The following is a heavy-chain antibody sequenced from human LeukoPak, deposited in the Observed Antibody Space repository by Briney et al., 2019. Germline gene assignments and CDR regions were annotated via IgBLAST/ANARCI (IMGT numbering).Heavy chain of an antibody. CDR1: GDSISSYY. J-gene: IGHJ4*02. V-gene: IGHV4-4*07. D-gene: IGHD6-13*01. CDR2: IYTSGST. CDR3: ATYSTSWSGGY. Sequence: PSETLSLTCSVSGDSISSYYWGWIRQPAGKGLEWIGRIYTSGSTNYNPSLKSRVTMSIDTSKNQFSLKLSSVTAADTAVYYCATYSTSWSGGYWGQGTLVTVSS.